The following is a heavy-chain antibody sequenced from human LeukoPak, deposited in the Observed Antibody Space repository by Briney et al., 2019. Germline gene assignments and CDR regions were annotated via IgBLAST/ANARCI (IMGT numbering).Heavy chain of an antibody. CDR3: ARVSDTAMVTGFDY. Sequence: SETLSLTCTVSGGSISSSYYYWGWIRQPPGKGLEWIGSIYYSGSTYYNPSLKSRVTISVDTSKNQFSLKLSSVTAADTAVYYCARVSDTAMVTGFDYWGQGTLVTVSS. CDR2: IYYSGST. CDR1: GGSISSSYYY. D-gene: IGHD5-18*01. V-gene: IGHV4-39*07. J-gene: IGHJ4*02.